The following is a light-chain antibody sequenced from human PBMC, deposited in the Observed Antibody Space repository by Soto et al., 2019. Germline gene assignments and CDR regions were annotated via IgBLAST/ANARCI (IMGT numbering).Light chain of an antibody. Sequence: QSALTQPASVSGSPGRSITISCTGTSSDIGDYNFVSWYQQHPGEAPKVMIYAVSNRPSGVSNRFSGSKSGNTASLTISGLQTEDEADYYCSSYTTSNTWVFGGGTKLTV. CDR1: SSDIGDYNF. J-gene: IGLJ3*02. CDR2: AVS. CDR3: SSYTTSNTWV. V-gene: IGLV2-14*01.